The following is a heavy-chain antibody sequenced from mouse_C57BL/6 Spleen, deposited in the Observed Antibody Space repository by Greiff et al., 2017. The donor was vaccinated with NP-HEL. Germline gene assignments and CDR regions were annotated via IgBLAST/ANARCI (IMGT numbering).Heavy chain of an antibody. CDR1: GYTFTDYY. Sequence: EVQLQQSGPELVKPGASVKISCKASGYTFTDYYMNWVKQSHGKSLEWIGDINPNNGGTSYNQKFKGKATLTVDKSSSTAYMELRSLTSEDSAVYYCASGGDGYYPWFAYRGQGTLVTVSA. CDR2: INPNNGGT. D-gene: IGHD2-3*01. J-gene: IGHJ3*01. CDR3: ASGGDGYYPWFAY. V-gene: IGHV1-26*01.